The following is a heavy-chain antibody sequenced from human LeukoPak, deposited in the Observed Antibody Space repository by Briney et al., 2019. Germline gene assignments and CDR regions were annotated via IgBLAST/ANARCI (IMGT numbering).Heavy chain of an antibody. D-gene: IGHD3-22*01. Sequence: PSETLSLTCTVSGGSISSGDYYWSWIRQHPGKGLEWIGYIYYTGSTNYSPSLKSRVTISVDTSKNQFSLKLSSVTAADTALYYCARVDYDGSGYNFDFWGQGTLVTVSS. CDR1: GGSISSGDYY. CDR3: ARVDYDGSGYNFDF. V-gene: IGHV4-61*08. J-gene: IGHJ4*02. CDR2: IYYTGST.